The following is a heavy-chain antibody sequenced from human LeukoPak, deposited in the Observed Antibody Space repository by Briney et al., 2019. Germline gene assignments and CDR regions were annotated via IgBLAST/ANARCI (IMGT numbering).Heavy chain of an antibody. V-gene: IGHV3-23*01. Sequence: GGSLRLSCAASGFTFSSYAMSWVRQAPGKGLEWVSAISGSGGSTYYADSVKGRFTISRDNSKNTLYLQMNSLRAEDTAVYYCAKDGAAYYYDTSGYYYFDYWGPGTLVTVSS. CDR3: AKDGAAYYYDTSGYYYFDY. D-gene: IGHD3-22*01. J-gene: IGHJ4*02. CDR2: ISGSGGST. CDR1: GFTFSSYA.